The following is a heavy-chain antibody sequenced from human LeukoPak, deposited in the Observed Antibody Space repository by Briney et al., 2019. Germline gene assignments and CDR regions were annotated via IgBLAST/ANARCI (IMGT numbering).Heavy chain of an antibody. CDR2: ISYDGSNE. Sequence: GGSLRLSCAASGFTFSSYVMHWVRQAPGKGLEWVAIISYDGSNEYYADSVKGRFTISRDNSKNTLYLQMNSLRAADTAVYYCARHDWFDPWGQGTLVTVSS. CDR3: ARHDWFDP. CDR1: GFTFSSYV. D-gene: IGHD3-3*01. J-gene: IGHJ5*02. V-gene: IGHV3-30*04.